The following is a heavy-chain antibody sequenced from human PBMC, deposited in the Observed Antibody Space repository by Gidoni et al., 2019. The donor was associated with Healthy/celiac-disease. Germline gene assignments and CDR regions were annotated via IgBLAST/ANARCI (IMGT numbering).Heavy chain of an antibody. CDR2: IYYSGST. Sequence: QLQLQESGPGLVKPSETLSLTCTVSGGSISSSSYYWGWIRQPPGKGLEWIGSIYYSGSTYYNPSLKSRVTISVDTSKNQFSLKLSSVTAADTAVYYCVMSSSYGAFDIWGQGTMVTVSS. J-gene: IGHJ3*02. CDR1: GGSISSSSYY. CDR3: VMSSSYGAFDI. D-gene: IGHD6-13*01. V-gene: IGHV4-39*01.